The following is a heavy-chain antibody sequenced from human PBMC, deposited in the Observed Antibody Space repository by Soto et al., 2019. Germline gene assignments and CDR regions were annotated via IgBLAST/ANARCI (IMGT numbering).Heavy chain of an antibody. CDR1: GFTFSNAW. D-gene: IGHD3-3*01. CDR2: IKSKTDGGTT. J-gene: IGHJ4*02. Sequence: EVQLVESGGGLVKPGGSLRLSCAASGFTFSNAWMNWVRQAPGKGLEWVGRIKSKTDGGTTDYAAPVKGRFTISRDDSKNTLYLQMNSLKTEDTAVYYCTTARGFLEWLLSGPPGPFDYWGQGTLVTVSS. V-gene: IGHV3-15*07. CDR3: TTARGFLEWLLSGPPGPFDY.